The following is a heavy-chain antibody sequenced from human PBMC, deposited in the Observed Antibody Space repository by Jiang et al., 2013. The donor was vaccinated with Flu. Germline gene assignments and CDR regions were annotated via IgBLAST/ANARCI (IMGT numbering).Heavy chain of an antibody. CDR2: LLQWEH. CDR1: GGSISSGDYY. J-gene: IGHJ5*02. Sequence: SGGSISSGDYYWSWIRQPPGRAGVDWVHLLQWEHLLQPSLKSRVTISVDTSKNQFSLKLSSVTAADTAVYYCAREEDYYDSSGYPTWGQGTLVTVSS. D-gene: IGHD3-22*01. V-gene: IGHV4-30-4*01. CDR3: AREEDYYDSSGYPT.